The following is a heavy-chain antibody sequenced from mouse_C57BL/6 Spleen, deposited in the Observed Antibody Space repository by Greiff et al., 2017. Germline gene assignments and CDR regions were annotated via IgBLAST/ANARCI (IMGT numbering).Heavy chain of an antibody. J-gene: IGHJ4*01. V-gene: IGHV1-76*01. CDR2: IYPGSGNT. D-gene: IGHD1-1*01. CDR3: ARDTTVVATDAMDY. Sequence: VQLQESGAELVRPGASVKLSCKASGYTFTDYYINWVKQRPGQGLEWIARIYPGSGNTYYNEKFKGKATLTAEKSSSTAYMQLSSLTSEDSAVYFCARDTTVVATDAMDYWGQGTSVTVSS. CDR1: GYTFTDYY.